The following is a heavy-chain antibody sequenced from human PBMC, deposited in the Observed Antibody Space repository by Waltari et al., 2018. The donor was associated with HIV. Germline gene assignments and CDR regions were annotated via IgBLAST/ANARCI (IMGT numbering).Heavy chain of an antibody. V-gene: IGHV3-23*01. CDR3: AKGSLWFDP. J-gene: IGHJ5*02. D-gene: IGHD3-10*01. Sequence: EVQLLESGGGLVQPGGSLRLSCADPGFTFSSYAMSWVRQAPGKGLEWVSAFSGSGRSTYCADAVKGRFTISRDNSKNTLYLQMNSLRAEDTAVYYCAKGSLWFDPWGQGTLVTVSS. CDR1: GFTFSSYA. CDR2: FSGSGRST.